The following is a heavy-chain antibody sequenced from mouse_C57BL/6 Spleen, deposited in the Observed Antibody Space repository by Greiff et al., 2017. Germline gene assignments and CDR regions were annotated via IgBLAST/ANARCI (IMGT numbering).Heavy chain of an antibody. CDR2: INPSSGYT. Sequence: QVQLQQSGAELAKPGASVKLSCKASGYTFTSYWMHWVKQRPGQGLEWIGYINPSSGYTKYNQKFKDKATLTADKSSSTAYMQLSSLTYEDSAVXYCASHYYGSDYAMDYWGQGTSVTVSS. V-gene: IGHV1-7*01. J-gene: IGHJ4*01. CDR1: GYTFTSYW. D-gene: IGHD1-1*01. CDR3: ASHYYGSDYAMDY.